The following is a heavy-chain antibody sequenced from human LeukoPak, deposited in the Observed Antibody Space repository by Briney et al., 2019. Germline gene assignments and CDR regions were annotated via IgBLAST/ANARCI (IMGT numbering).Heavy chain of an antibody. CDR3: ARLTRHYGDEYYFDY. D-gene: IGHD4-17*01. V-gene: IGHV4-34*01. CDR2: INHSGST. J-gene: IGHJ4*02. CDR1: GGSFSGYY. Sequence: SETLSLTCAVYGGSFSGYYWSWIRQPPGKGLEGIGEINHSGSTNYNPSLKSRVTISVNTSKKQFSLKLSSVTATDTAVYYCARLTRHYGDEYYFDYWGQGTLVTVSS.